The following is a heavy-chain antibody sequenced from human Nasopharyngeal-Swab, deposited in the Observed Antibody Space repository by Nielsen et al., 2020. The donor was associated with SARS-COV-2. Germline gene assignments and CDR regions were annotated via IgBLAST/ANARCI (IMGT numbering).Heavy chain of an antibody. J-gene: IGHJ4*02. CDR3: ARGAYDSSGYFWDY. Sequence: WIRQPPGKGPEWVSVIYSGGSTYSADSMKGRVTISRDNSKNTLYLQMNSLRAEDTVVYYCARGAYDSSGYFWDYWGQGTLVTVSS. D-gene: IGHD3-22*01. V-gene: IGHV3-53*03. CDR2: IYSGGST.